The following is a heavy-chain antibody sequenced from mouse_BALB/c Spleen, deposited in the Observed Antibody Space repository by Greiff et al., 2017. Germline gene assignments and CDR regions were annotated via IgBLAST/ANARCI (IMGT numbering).Heavy chain of an antibody. V-gene: IGHV1-83*01. CDR2: IYPGSGST. D-gene: IGHD1-2*01. Sequence: VQLQQSGPELVKPGASVKMSCKASGYTFTDYVIRWVKQRTGQGLEWIGEIYPGSGSTYYNETFKGKATLTADKSSNTAYMQLSSLTSEDSAVYFCARGHYYGHYAMDYWGQGTSVTVSS. J-gene: IGHJ4*01. CDR1: GYTFTDYV. CDR3: ARGHYYGHYAMDY.